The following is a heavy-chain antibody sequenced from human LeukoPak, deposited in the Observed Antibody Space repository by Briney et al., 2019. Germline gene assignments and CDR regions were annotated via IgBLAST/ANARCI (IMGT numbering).Heavy chain of an antibody. CDR1: GGSFSGYY. J-gene: IGHJ6*03. CDR2: INHSGST. CDR3: AREGHYYYYYMDV. Sequence: SETLSLTCAVYGGSFSGYYWSWIRQPPGKGLEWIGEINHSGSTNYNPSLKSRVTISVDTSENQFSLKLSSVTAADTAVYYCAREGHYYYYYMDVWGKGTTVTISS. V-gene: IGHV4-34*01.